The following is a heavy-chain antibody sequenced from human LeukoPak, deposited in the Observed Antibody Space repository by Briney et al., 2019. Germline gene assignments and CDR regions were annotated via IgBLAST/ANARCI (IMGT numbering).Heavy chain of an antibody. CDR2: INPSGGST. CDR3: ARDLGGNPVDY. Sequence: ASVKVSCKASGYTFTSYYMHWVRQAPGQGLEWMGIINPSGGSTSYAQKFQGRVTMTTDTSTSTAYMELRSLRSDDTAVYYCARDLGGNPVDYWGQGTLVTVSS. CDR1: GYTFTSYY. D-gene: IGHD1-26*01. V-gene: IGHV1-46*01. J-gene: IGHJ4*02.